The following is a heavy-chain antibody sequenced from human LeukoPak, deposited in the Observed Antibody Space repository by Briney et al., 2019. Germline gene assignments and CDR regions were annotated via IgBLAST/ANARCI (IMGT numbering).Heavy chain of an antibody. V-gene: IGHV3-23*01. CDR1: GFTLSSYA. CDR3: AKESSRTENYFDY. J-gene: IGHJ4*02. CDR2: ISGSGGSK. Sequence: GGSLRLSCAASGFTLSSYAMSWVRQAPGKGLEWVSAISGSGGSKYYADSVKGRFTISRDNSKNTLYLQMNNLRAEDTAVYYCAKESSRTENYFDYWGQGTLVTVSS. D-gene: IGHD1-14*01.